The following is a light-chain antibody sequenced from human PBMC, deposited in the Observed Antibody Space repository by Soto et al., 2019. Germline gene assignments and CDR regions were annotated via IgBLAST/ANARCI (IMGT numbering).Light chain of an antibody. CDR3: SSYTSSSTVV. J-gene: IGLJ2*01. CDR1: SSDVGSYNL. V-gene: IGLV2-14*02. CDR2: DVS. Sequence: QSALTQPASVSGSPGQSITISCTGTSSDVGSYNLVSWYQEHPGKAHKLMIYDVSSRPSGVSIRFSGSKSGNTASLTISGLQAEDEADYYCSSYTSSSTVVFGGGTKLTVL.